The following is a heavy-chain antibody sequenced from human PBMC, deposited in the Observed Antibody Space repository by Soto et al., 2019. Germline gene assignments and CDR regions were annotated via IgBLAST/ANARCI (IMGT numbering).Heavy chain of an antibody. J-gene: IGHJ5*02. V-gene: IGHV1-2*02. D-gene: IGHD6-13*01. Sequence: GASVKVSCKASGYTFTGYYMHWVRQAPGQGLEWMGWINPNSGGTNYAQKFQGRVTMTRDTSISTAYMELSRLRSDDTAVYYCAQERSSSWYDWFDPWGQGTLVTVSS. CDR1: GYTFTGYY. CDR3: AQERSSSWYDWFDP. CDR2: INPNSGGT.